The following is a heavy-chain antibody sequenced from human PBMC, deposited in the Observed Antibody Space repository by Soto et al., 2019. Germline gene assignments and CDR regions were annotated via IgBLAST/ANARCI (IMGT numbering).Heavy chain of an antibody. J-gene: IGHJ3*02. Sequence: EVQLLESGGDLVQPGGSLRLSCAASGFTFSRNAMTWVRQAPGKGLEWVSSISSSGRATFYADSVKGRFIISRDNSNTTVYLQMNSLRAEDTALYYCANGNYYDSSGYRLDAFDIWGQGTMVTVSS. CDR3: ANGNYYDSSGYRLDAFDI. CDR2: ISSSGRAT. D-gene: IGHD3-22*01. V-gene: IGHV3-23*01. CDR1: GFTFSRNA.